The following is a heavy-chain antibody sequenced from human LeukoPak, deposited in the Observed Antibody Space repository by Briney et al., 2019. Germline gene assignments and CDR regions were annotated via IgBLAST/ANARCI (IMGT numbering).Heavy chain of an antibody. CDR1: GFTFSSYG. V-gene: IGHV3-30*18. Sequence: PGRSLRLSWAASGFTFSSYGMHWVRQAPGKGLEWVAVISYDGSNRYYADSVKGRFTISRDNSKNTLYLQMNSLRAEDTAVYYCAKAQGSGGSHAYYYYGMDVWGQGTTVTVSS. CDR3: AKAQGSGGSHAYYYYGMDV. CDR2: ISYDGSNR. D-gene: IGHD2-15*01. J-gene: IGHJ6*02.